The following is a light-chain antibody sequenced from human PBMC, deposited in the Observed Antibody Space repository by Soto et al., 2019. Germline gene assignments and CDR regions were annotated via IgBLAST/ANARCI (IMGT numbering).Light chain of an antibody. V-gene: IGLV2-14*01. CDR2: DVS. CDR1: SSDVGGYNY. J-gene: IGLJ2*01. CDR3: SSYTRSSSLYVV. Sequence: QSALTQPASVSGSPGQSITIYCTGTSSDVGGYNYVSWYQQNPGKAPKLMIYDVSNRPSGVSNRFSGSKSGNTASLTISGLQAEDEADYYCSSYTRSSSLYVVFAGGTKLTVL.